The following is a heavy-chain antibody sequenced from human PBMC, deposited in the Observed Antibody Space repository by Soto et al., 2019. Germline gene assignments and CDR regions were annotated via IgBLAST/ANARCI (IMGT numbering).Heavy chain of an antibody. V-gene: IGHV1-69*13. CDR1: GGTFSSYA. J-gene: IGHJ3*02. CDR3: ARDIAVAGTGAFDI. D-gene: IGHD6-19*01. Sequence: GASVKVSCKASGGTFSSYAISWVRQAPGQGLEWMGGIIPIFGTANYAQKFQGRVTITADESTGTAYMELSSLRSEDTAVYYCARDIAVAGTGAFDIWGQGTMITVSS. CDR2: IIPIFGTA.